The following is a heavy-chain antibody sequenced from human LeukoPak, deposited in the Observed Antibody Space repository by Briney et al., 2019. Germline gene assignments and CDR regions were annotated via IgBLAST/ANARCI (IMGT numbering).Heavy chain of an antibody. J-gene: IGHJ4*02. CDR2: ISGSGGST. V-gene: IGHV3-23*01. D-gene: IGHD5-18*01. CDR1: GFTFSSYA. Sequence: GGPLRLSCAASGFTFSSYAMSWVRQAPGKGLEWVSAISGSGGSTYYADSVKGRFTISRDNSKNTLYLQMNSLRAEDTAVYYCAAYSYGSGADYWGQGTLVTVSS. CDR3: AAYSYGSGADY.